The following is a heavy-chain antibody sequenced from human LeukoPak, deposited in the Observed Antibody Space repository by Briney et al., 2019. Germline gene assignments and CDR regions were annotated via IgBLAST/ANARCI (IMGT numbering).Heavy chain of an antibody. CDR3: ARGAAVTGLFDY. V-gene: IGHV4-59*01. CDR2: INYSGST. D-gene: IGHD6-19*01. CDR1: GVSISSYY. Sequence: SETLSLTCTVSGVSISSYYWTWIRQPPGKGLEWIGYINYSGSTNYNPSLKSRVTMSVDTSENQFSLKLSSVTAADTAVYFCARGAAVTGLFDYWGQGILVTVSS. J-gene: IGHJ4*02.